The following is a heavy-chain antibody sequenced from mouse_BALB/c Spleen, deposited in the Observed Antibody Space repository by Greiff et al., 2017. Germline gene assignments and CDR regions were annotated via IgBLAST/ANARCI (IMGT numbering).Heavy chain of an antibody. CDR1: GYAFSSYW. J-gene: IGHJ3*01. V-gene: IGHV1-80*01. Sequence: QVQLQQSGAELVRPGSSVKISCKASGYAFSSYWMNWVKQRPGQGLEWIGQIYPGDGDTNYNGKFKGKATLTADKSSSTAYMQLSSLTSEDSAVYFCARSTGDGGFAYWGQGTLVTVSA. CDR3: ARSTGDGGFAY. D-gene: IGHD3-3*01. CDR2: IYPGDGDT.